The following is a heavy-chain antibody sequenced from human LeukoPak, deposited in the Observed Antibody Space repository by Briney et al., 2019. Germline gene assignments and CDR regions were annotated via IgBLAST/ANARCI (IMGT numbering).Heavy chain of an antibody. CDR3: AGHSGIGGYYYYYMDV. D-gene: IGHD3-16*01. CDR2: IYPGDSDA. J-gene: IGHJ6*03. Sequence: GESLKISCKGSGYRFTNYWIGWVRQMPGKGLEWMGIIYPGDSDARYSPSFQGQVTFSADKSISTAYLQWSSLKASDTAMYYCAGHSGIGGYYYYYMDVWGKGTTVTISS. V-gene: IGHV5-51*01. CDR1: GYRFTNYW.